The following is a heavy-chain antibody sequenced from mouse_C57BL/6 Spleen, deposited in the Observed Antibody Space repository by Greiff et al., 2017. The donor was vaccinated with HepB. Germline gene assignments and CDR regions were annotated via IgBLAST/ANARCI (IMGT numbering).Heavy chain of an antibody. CDR1: GFTFSDFY. D-gene: IGHD4-1*01. Sequence: DVMLVESGGGLVQSGRSLRLSCATSGFTFSDFYMEWVRQAPGKGLEWIAASRNKANDYTTEYSASVKGRFIVSRDTSQSILYLQMNALRAEDTAIYYCARDAGSNWYYAMDYWGQGTSVTVSS. V-gene: IGHV7-1*01. J-gene: IGHJ4*01. CDR2: SRNKANDYTT. CDR3: ARDAGSNWYYAMDY.